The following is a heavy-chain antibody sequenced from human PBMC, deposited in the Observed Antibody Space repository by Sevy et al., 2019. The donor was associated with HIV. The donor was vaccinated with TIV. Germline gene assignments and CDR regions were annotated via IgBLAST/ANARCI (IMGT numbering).Heavy chain of an antibody. D-gene: IGHD4-17*01. CDR3: ARDGDYGGNRY. V-gene: IGHV3-11*01. Sequence: GESLKISCAASGFTFSDYYMSWIRQAPGKGLEWVSYISSSGSTIYYADSVKGRFTISRDNAKNSLYLQMNSLRVEDTAVYYCARDGDYGGNRYWGQGTLVTVSS. CDR2: ISSSGSTI. CDR1: GFTFSDYY. J-gene: IGHJ4*02.